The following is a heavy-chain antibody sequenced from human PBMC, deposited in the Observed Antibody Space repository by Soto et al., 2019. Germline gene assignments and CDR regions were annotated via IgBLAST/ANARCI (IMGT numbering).Heavy chain of an antibody. CDR3: AKVPTYNIAAAGTTYPVYFDY. CDR1: GFTFSSYA. J-gene: IGHJ4*02. CDR2: ISGSGCST. D-gene: IGHD6-13*01. Sequence: PGGSLRLSCAASGFTFSSYAMSWVRQAPGKGLEWVSAISGSGCSTYYADSVKGRFTISRDNSKNTLYLQMNSRRDEDTAVYYCAKVPTYNIAAAGTTYPVYFDYWGQGTLVTVSS. V-gene: IGHV3-23*01.